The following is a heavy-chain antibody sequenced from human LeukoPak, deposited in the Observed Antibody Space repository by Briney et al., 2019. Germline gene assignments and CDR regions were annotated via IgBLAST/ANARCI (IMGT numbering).Heavy chain of an antibody. CDR2: ITRTSTYI. D-gene: IGHD3-22*01. CDR1: GFTFSGSA. J-gene: IGHJ4*02. CDR3: ARVRYDGSGYYSIFDY. V-gene: IGHV3-21*01. Sequence: PGGSLRLSCAAPGFTFSGSAMHWVRQASGKGLEWVSSITRTSTYIYYADSLKGRFTISRDNAKNSLYLQMSSLRAEDTAVYYCARVRYDGSGYYSIFDYWGQGTLVTVSS.